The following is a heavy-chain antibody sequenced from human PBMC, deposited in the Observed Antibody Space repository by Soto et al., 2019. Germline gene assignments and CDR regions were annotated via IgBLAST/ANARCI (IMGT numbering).Heavy chain of an antibody. CDR2: IKQDGSEK. J-gene: IGHJ6*02. Sequence: GSLRLSCAASGFTFSSYWMSWVRQAPGKGLEWVANIKQDGSEKYYVDSVKGRFTISRDNAKNSLYLQMNSLRAEDTAIYYCVRYSFYGGIYYGMIVWCQGPTVT. V-gene: IGHV3-7*03. CDR1: GFTFSSYW. D-gene: IGHD2-8*02. CDR3: VRYSFYGGIYYGMIV.